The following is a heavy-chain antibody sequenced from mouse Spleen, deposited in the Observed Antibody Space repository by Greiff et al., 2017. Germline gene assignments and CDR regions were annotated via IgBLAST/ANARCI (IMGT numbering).Heavy chain of an antibody. V-gene: IGHV1-69*01. CDR3: AREGIQRGY. Sequence: VQLQQPGAELVMPGASVKLSCKASGYTFTSYWMHWVKQRPGQGLEWIGEIDPSDSYTNYNQKFKGKATLTVDKSSSTAYMQLSSLTSEDSAVYYCAREGIQRGYWGQGTTLTVSS. J-gene: IGHJ2*01. CDR1: GYTFTSYW. CDR2: IDPSDSYT.